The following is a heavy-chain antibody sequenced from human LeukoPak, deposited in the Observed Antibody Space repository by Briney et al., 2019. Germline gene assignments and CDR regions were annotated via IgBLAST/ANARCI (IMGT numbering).Heavy chain of an antibody. Sequence: PGGSLRLSCAASGFTFSSYGMHWVRQAPGKGLEWVAVISYDGSNKYYADSVKGRFTISRDNAKNSLYLQMNSLRAEDTAVYYCAREREWEPYAFGYWGQGTLVTVSS. CDR3: AREREWEPYAFGY. V-gene: IGHV3-30*03. CDR1: GFTFSSYG. CDR2: ISYDGSNK. D-gene: IGHD1-26*01. J-gene: IGHJ4*02.